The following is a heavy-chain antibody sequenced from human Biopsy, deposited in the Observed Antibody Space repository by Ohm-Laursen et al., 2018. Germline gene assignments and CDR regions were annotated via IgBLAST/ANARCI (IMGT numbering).Heavy chain of an antibody. Sequence: ASVKVSCKVSGYTFTSYDISWVRQAPGQGLEWMGWISPYNDKTSYPPKLQDRVTMTADTSTNTAHMELRSLRSDDTAVYYCARVFCTSTTCYGLLDNWGQGTVVTVYS. J-gene: IGHJ4*02. V-gene: IGHV1-18*01. D-gene: IGHD2/OR15-2a*01. CDR1: GYTFTSYD. CDR3: ARVFCTSTTCYGLLDN. CDR2: ISPYNDKT.